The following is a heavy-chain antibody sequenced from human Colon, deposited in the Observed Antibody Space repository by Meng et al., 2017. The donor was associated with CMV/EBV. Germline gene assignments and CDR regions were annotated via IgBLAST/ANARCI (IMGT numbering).Heavy chain of an antibody. J-gene: IGHJ4*02. CDR3: ARGVTAMVRIFDY. CDR1: GFTFSSYS. V-gene: IGHV3-21*01. D-gene: IGHD5-18*01. CDR2: ISSSSSYI. Sequence: GESLKISCAASGFTFSSYSMNWVRQALGKGLEWVSSISSSSSYIYYADSVKGRFTISRDNAKNSLYLQMNSLRAEDTAVYYCARGVTAMVRIFDYWGQGTLVTVSS.